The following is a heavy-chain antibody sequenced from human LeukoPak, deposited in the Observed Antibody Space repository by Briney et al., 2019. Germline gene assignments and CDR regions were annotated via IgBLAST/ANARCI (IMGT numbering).Heavy chain of an antibody. CDR3: ARLGPWYDYVWGSYRSYFDY. J-gene: IGHJ4*02. D-gene: IGHD3-16*02. CDR1: GVSFSDYY. CDR2: INHSGST. V-gene: IGHV4-34*01. Sequence: SETLSLTCAVYGVSFSDYYWSWIRQPPGNGLEWIGEINHSGSTNYNPSHKRRVTISVDTSKNQFSLKLSSVTAADTAVYYCARLGPWYDYVWGSYRSYFDYWGQGTLVTVSS.